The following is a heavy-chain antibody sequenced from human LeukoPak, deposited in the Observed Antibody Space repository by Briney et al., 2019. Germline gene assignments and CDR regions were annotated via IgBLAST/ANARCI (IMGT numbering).Heavy chain of an antibody. CDR2: INWNSGSI. J-gene: IGHJ4*02. CDR3: ARRGTGRQFDY. Sequence: PGGSLRLSCAASGFTFDDYAMHWVRQAPGKGLEWVSGINWNSGSIGYADSVKGRFTISRDNAKSSLYLQMDSLRAEDMALYYLARRGTGRQFDYWGQGTLVTVSS. D-gene: IGHD1-14*01. CDR1: GFTFDDYA. V-gene: IGHV3-9*03.